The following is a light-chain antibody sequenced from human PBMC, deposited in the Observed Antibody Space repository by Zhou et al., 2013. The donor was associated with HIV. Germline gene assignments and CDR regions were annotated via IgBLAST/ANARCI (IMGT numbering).Light chain of an antibody. CDR1: LSVTANY. CDR2: GAS. V-gene: IGKV3-20*01. Sequence: EIVLTQSPGTLSLSPGERATLSCRASLSVTANYLAWYQQKPGQAPRLLIYGASSRATGIPDRFSGSGSGTEFTLTISRLEPEDFAVYYCQQYGEAFGGGTKVEMK. J-gene: IGKJ4*01. CDR3: QQYGEA.